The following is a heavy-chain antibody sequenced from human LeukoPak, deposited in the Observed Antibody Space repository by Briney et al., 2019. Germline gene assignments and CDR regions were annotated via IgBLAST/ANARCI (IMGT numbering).Heavy chain of an antibody. Sequence: SETLSLTCTVSGGSISSSSYYWGWIRQPPGKGLEWIGSIYYSGSTYYNPSLKSRVTISVDTSKNQFSLKLSSVTAADTAVYYCVRQAPYSSTNWFDPWGQGTLVTVSS. CDR2: IYYSGST. D-gene: IGHD6-13*01. V-gene: IGHV4-39*01. J-gene: IGHJ5*02. CDR3: VRQAPYSSTNWFDP. CDR1: GGSISSSSYY.